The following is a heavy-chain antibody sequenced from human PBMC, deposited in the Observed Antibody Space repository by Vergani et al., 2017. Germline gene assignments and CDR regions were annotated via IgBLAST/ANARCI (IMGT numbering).Heavy chain of an antibody. V-gene: IGHV1-69*02. J-gene: IGHJ6*01. CDR1: GGTFSSYT. D-gene: IGHD2-15*01. CDR3: ARGGGGSELYGMDV. CDR2: IIPILGIA. Sequence: QVQLVQSGAEVKKPGSSVKVSCKASGGTFSSYTISWVRQAPGQGLEWMGRIIPILGIANYAQKFQGRITVTADKSTSTAYMELSSLRFEDTAVYYCARGGGGSELYGMDVWGEGTTVTVSS.